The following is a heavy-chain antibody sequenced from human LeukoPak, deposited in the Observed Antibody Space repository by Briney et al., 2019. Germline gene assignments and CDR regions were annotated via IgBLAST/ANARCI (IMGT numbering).Heavy chain of an antibody. CDR3: TRHAPVPVIGHGMGV. CDR1: GDSISSTTYS. D-gene: IGHD3-10*01. Sequence: SETLSLTCTVSGDSISSTTYSWGWVRQPPGKGLEWIGTIYYSGTTYYNPSLRSRVTISVDTSKNQFSLKLTSVTAADTAVYYCTRHAPVPVIGHGMGVWGQGTTVTVSS. CDR2: IYYSGTT. J-gene: IGHJ6*02. V-gene: IGHV4-39*01.